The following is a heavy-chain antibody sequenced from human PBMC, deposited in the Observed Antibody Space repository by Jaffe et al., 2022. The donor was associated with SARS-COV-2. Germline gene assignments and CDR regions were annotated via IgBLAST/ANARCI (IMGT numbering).Heavy chain of an antibody. V-gene: IGHV4-38-2*02. CDR3: ARVPDIYYYYYYMDV. CDR2: IYHSGST. J-gene: IGHJ6*03. D-gene: IGHD2-15*01. Sequence: QVQLQESGPGLVKPSETLSLTCTVSGYSISSGYYWGWIRQPPGKGLEWIGSIYHSGSTYYNPSLKSRVTISVDTSKNQFSLKLSSVTAADTAVYYCARVPDIYYYYYYMDVWGKGTTVTVSS. CDR1: GYSISSGYY.